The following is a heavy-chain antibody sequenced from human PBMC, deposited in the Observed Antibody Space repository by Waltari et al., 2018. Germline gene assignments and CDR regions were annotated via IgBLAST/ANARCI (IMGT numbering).Heavy chain of an antibody. V-gene: IGHV3-48*01. D-gene: IGHD1-26*01. CDR1: GSTFSSYS. Sequence: EVQLVESGGGLVQPGGSLRLSCAASGSTFSSYSMNWVRQAPGKGLEWVSYISSSSSTIYYADSVKGRFTISRDNAKNSLYLQMNSLRAEDTAVYYCARVRSGGNDYWGQGTLVTVSS. CDR3: ARVRSGGNDY. CDR2: ISSSSSTI. J-gene: IGHJ4*02.